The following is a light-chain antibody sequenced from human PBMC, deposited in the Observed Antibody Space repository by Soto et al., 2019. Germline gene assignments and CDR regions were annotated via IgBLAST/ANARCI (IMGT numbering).Light chain of an antibody. V-gene: IGKV3-15*01. Sequence: EIVMPQSPATLSVSPGESSTLSGRASQSVSSNLAWYQQNPGQAPRLLIYGTSARATGIPATFSGSGSGTEFTLTISSLQSEDFAIYYCQQYDNWPSVTVGGGNKVDIK. CDR1: QSVSSN. CDR3: QQYDNWPSVT. CDR2: GTS. J-gene: IGKJ4*01.